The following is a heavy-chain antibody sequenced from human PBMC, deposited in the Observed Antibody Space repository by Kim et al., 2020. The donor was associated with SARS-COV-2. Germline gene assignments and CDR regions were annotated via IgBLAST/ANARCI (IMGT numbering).Heavy chain of an antibody. D-gene: IGHD3-9*01. CDR1: GGSFSGYY. J-gene: IGHJ6*01. CDR2: INHSGST. Sequence: SETLSLTCAVYGGSFSGYYWSWIRQPPGKGLEWIGEINHSGSTNYNPSLKSRVTISVDTSKNQFSLKLSSVTAADTAVYYCAGYYDILTGYPGCYYYGM. V-gene: IGHV4-34*01. CDR3: AGYYDILTGYPGCYYYGM.